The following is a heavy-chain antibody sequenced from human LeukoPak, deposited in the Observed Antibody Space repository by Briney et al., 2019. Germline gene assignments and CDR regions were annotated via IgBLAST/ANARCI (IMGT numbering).Heavy chain of an antibody. CDR2: IIPIFGTA. Sequence: SVKVTYKASGGTFSSYAISWVRQAPGQGLEWMGGIIPIFGTANYAQKFQGRVTITADESTSTAYMELSSLRSEDTAVYYCARGGYYGSGSYYALDYWGQGTLVTVSS. CDR1: GGTFSSYA. D-gene: IGHD3-10*01. V-gene: IGHV1-69*01. CDR3: ARGGYYGSGSYYALDY. J-gene: IGHJ4*02.